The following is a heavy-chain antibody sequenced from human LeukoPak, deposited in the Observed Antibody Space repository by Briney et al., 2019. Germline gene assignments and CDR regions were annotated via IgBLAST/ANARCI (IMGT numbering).Heavy chain of an antibody. Sequence: GGSLRLSCAASGFTFNNYAMSWVRQAPGKGLEWVSTIGFGDDSAYYADSVKGRFTISRDNSKNTLYLQMNYLRAEDTAVYYCAKDPTSVGGRHDWLLDSWGQGTLVTVSS. CDR3: AKDPTSVGGRHDWLLDS. V-gene: IGHV3-23*01. CDR2: IGFGDDSA. D-gene: IGHD3-9*01. J-gene: IGHJ5*02. CDR1: GFTFNNYA.